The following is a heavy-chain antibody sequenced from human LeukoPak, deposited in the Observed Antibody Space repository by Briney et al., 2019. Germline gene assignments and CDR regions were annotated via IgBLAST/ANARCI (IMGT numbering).Heavy chain of an antibody. CDR3: ARCERFGKLRPVDPDTFDI. J-gene: IGHJ3*02. D-gene: IGHD3-10*01. CDR2: IHDSGST. Sequence: SETLSLTCTVSGGSISSYYWSWIRQPPGKGLEWIGYIHDSGSTNYNPSLKSRVIISVDTSKNQFSLKLSSVTAADTAVYYCARCERFGKLRPVDPDTFDIWGQGTMVTVSS. V-gene: IGHV4-59*12. CDR1: GGSISSYY.